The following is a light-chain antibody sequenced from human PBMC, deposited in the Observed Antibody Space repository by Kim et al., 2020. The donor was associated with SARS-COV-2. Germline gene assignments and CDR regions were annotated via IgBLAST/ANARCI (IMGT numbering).Light chain of an antibody. CDR2: SKN. Sequence: ALGQTVRITCQGDSLKSYDTSWCQQKPGQAPVLVIYSKNNRTSGIADRFSGSGSGNAASLTITRAQAEDEDDDDYNSRDSSGSNKVFGGGTQLTVL. CDR1: SLKSYD. V-gene: IGLV3-19*01. CDR3: NSRDSSGSNKV. J-gene: IGLJ2*01.